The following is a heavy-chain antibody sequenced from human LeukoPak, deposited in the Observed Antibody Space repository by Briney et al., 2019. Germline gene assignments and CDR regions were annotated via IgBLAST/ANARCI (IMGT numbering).Heavy chain of an antibody. V-gene: IGHV3-66*01. CDR1: GFTVSSNY. CDR2: IYSGGST. J-gene: IGHJ4*02. D-gene: IGHD5-18*01. CDR3: AKDKSGYSYGYGY. Sequence: GGSLRLSCAASGFTVSSNYMSWVRQAPGKGLEWVSVIYSGGSTYYADSVKGRFTIFRDNSKNTLYLQMNSLRAEDTAVYYCAKDKSGYSYGYGYWGQGTLVTVSS.